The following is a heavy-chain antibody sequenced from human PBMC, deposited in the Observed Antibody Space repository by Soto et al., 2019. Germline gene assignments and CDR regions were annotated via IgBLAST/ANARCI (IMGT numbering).Heavy chain of an antibody. D-gene: IGHD4-17*01. CDR2: FSAYNGNT. Sequence: QVQLVQSGAEVKKPGPQVKVSGKSSDTTLPSYGIGGVEPPPGQGLEGKGWFSAYNGNTNYAQKPQGRVTITTDTSTSTAYMELRSLRSDDTAVYYCARRGGDYFGSKSDYWGQGTLVTVSS. CDR3: ARRGGDYFGSKSDY. CDR1: DTTLPSYG. V-gene: IGHV1-18*01. J-gene: IGHJ4*02.